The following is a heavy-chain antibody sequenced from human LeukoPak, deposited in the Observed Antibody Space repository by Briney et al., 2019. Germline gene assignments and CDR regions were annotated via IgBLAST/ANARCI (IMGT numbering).Heavy chain of an antibody. J-gene: IGHJ4*02. V-gene: IGHV3-23*01. CDR3: AKYSGSYYYPPNWDS. Sequence: GGSLRLSCAASGFTFSNYAMTWVRQAPGKGLEWVSGISGSGSSTYYADSVKGRFTLSRDYPKNTLYPQMNSLRAEDTAVYFCAKYSGSYYYPPNWDSWGQGTLVTVSS. D-gene: IGHD1-26*01. CDR1: GFTFSNYA. CDR2: ISGSGSST.